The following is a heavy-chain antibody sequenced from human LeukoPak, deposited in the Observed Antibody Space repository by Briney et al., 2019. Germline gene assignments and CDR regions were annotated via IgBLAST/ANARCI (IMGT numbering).Heavy chain of an antibody. J-gene: IGHJ6*03. CDR3: ARGVVSYYYYYMDV. Sequence: SETLSLTCAVYGGSFSGYYWSWIRQPPGKGLEWIGEINRSGSTNYNPSLKSRVTISVDTSKNQFSLKLSSVTAADTAVYYCARGVVSYYYYYMDVWGKGTTVTVSS. D-gene: IGHD2-15*01. CDR2: INRSGST. V-gene: IGHV4-34*01. CDR1: GGSFSGYY.